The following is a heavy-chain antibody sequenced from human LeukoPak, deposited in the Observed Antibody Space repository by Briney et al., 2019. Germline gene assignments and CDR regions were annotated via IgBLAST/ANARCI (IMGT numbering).Heavy chain of an antibody. V-gene: IGHV3-33*01. CDR1: GFTFSSYG. CDR2: IWYDGSNK. CDR3: ARDVASIAVAGPDY. D-gene: IGHD6-19*01. J-gene: IGHJ4*02. Sequence: GRSLRLSCAASGFTFSSYGMHWVRQALGKGLEWVAVIWYDGSNKYYADSVKGRFTISRDNSKNTLYLQMNSLRAEDTAVYYCARDVASIAVAGPDYWGQGTLVTVSS.